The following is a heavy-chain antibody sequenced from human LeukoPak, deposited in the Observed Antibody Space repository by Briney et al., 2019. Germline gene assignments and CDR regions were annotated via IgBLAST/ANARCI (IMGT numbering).Heavy chain of an antibody. J-gene: IGHJ4*02. Sequence: TSETLSLTCTVSGGSISSGGYYWSWIRQPPGKGLEWIGYIYHSGSTYYNPSLKSRVTISVDRSKNQFSLKLSSVTAADTAVYYCARDSSSSDYWGQGTLVTVSS. CDR2: IYHSGST. CDR1: GGSISSGGYY. CDR3: ARDSSSSDY. V-gene: IGHV4-30-2*01. D-gene: IGHD6-13*01.